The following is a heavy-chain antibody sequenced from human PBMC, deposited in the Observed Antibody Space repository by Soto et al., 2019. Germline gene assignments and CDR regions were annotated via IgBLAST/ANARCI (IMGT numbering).Heavy chain of an antibody. CDR1: GFTFSSYG. CDR3: ARVGPLTTTMVTPDAFDI. Sequence: QVQLVESGGGVVQPGRSLRLSCAASGFTFSSYGMHWVRQAPGKGLEWVAVIWYDGSNKYYADSVKGRFTISRDNSKNTLYLQMNSLRAEDTAVYYCARVGPLTTTMVTPDAFDIWGQGTMVTVSS. V-gene: IGHV3-33*01. CDR2: IWYDGSNK. J-gene: IGHJ3*02. D-gene: IGHD5-12*01.